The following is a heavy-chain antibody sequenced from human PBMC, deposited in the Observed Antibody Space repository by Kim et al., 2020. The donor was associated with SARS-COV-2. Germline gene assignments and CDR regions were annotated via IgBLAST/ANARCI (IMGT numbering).Heavy chain of an antibody. CDR2: ISESGRNT. CDR3: ARGRVNVWVDC. J-gene: IGHJ4*01. D-gene: IGHD1-26*01. CDR1: GFTLKIHA. V-gene: IGHV3-23*01. Sequence: GGSLRLSCVASGFTLKIHAVSWVRQAPGKALEWVSSISESGRNTYYADSVKGRFTISRDNSKNTVYLQMDSLRADDTVVYYCARGRVNVWVDCWGHGT.